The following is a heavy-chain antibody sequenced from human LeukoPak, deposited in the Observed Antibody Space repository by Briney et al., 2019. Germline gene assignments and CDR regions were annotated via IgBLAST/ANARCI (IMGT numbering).Heavy chain of an antibody. V-gene: IGHV3-23*01. CDR1: GFTFSSYA. CDR3: ARERFSNDYEA. J-gene: IGHJ5*02. D-gene: IGHD3-22*01. CDR2: ISGSGGST. Sequence: GGSLRLSCAASGFTFSSYAMSWVRQAPGKGLEWVSAISGSGGSTYYADSVKGRFTISRDHSKNTLDLQMNSLRVEDTAVYYCARERFSNDYEAWGQGILVTVSS.